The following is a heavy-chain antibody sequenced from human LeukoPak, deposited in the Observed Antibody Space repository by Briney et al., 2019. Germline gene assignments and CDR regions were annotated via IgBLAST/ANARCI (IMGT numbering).Heavy chain of an antibody. CDR3: ARGERPGPDY. V-gene: IGHV4-59*01. Sequence: SETLPLTCIVSGGSITTYYWSWIRQPPGKGLEWIGYISYRGSTNYNPSLNNRVTISLDTSKNQFSLKVTSVTAADTAVYYCARGERPGPDYWGQGTLVTVSS. J-gene: IGHJ4*02. D-gene: IGHD2-8*02. CDR1: GGSITTYY. CDR2: ISYRGST.